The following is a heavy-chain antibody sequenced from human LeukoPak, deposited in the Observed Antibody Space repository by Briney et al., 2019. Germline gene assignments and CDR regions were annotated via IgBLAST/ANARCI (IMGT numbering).Heavy chain of an antibody. J-gene: IGHJ4*02. V-gene: IGHV3-23*01. Sequence: GGSLRLSCAASGFTFSSYAMSWVRQAPGKGLEWVSAISGSGGSTYYADSGKGRFTISRDNSKNTLYLQMNSLRAEDTAVYYCAKPIVGATTGFDYWGQGTLVTVSS. CDR1: GFTFSSYA. CDR2: ISGSGGST. CDR3: AKPIVGATTGFDY. D-gene: IGHD1-26*01.